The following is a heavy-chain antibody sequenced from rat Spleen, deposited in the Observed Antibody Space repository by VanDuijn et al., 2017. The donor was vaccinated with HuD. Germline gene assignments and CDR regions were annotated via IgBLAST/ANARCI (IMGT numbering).Heavy chain of an antibody. CDR2: ISTGGDDT. J-gene: IGHJ3*01. CDR3: ARLGGLRNWFAY. D-gene: IGHD4-3*01. CDR1: GFTFSDFD. Sequence: EVRLVESGGGLVQPGRSLKLSCAASGFTFSDFDMAWVRQAPTKGLEWVASISTGGDDTYYRDSVKGRFTISRDDEESHLYLQMDSLRSEDTATYFCARLGGLRNWFAYWGQGVMVTVSS. V-gene: IGHV5S23*01.